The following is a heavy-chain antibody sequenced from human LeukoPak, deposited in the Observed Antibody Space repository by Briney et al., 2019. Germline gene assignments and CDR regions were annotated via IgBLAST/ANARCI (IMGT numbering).Heavy chain of an antibody. V-gene: IGHV1-69*01. J-gene: IGHJ4*02. D-gene: IGHD3-22*01. CDR3: ARYLLYDSSGYHYDY. CDR1: GGTFSSYA. CDR2: IIPIFGTA. Sequence: ASVKVSCKASGGTFSSYAISWVRQAPGQGLEWMGGIIPIFGTANYAQKFQGRVTITADESTSTAYMELSSLRSEDTAVYYCARYLLYDSSGYHYDYWGQGTLVTVSS.